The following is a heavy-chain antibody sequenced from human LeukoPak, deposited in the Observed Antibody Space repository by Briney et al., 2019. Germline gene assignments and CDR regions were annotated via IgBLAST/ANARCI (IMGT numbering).Heavy chain of an antibody. CDR1: GFTFSSYA. D-gene: IGHD6-13*01. CDR2: ISGSGGST. J-gene: IGHJ4*02. Sequence: GGSLRLSCAASGFTFSSYAMSWVRQAPGKGLERVSAISGSGGSTYYADSVKGRFTISRDNSKNTLYLQMNSLRAEDTAVYYCAKDFIAAAGSRARDYWGQGTLVTVSS. V-gene: IGHV3-23*01. CDR3: AKDFIAAAGSRARDY.